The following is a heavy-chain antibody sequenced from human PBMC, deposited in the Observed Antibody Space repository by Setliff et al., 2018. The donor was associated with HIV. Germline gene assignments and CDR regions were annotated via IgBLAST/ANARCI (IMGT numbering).Heavy chain of an antibody. V-gene: IGHV3-48*04. J-gene: IGHJ4*02. CDR2: ISSSGSTI. Sequence: GGSLRLSCAASGFTFSNYAMNWVRQAPGKGLEWISYISSSGSTIYYADSVKGRFTISRDNAKNSLYLQMNSLRAEDAAVYYCARGFIRGYYYDSGENTKGYWGQGTLVTVS. D-gene: IGHD3-22*01. CDR3: ARGFIRGYYYDSGENTKGY. CDR1: GFTFSNYA.